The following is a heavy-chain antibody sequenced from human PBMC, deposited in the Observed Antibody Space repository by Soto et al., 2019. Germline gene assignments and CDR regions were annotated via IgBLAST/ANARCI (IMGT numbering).Heavy chain of an antibody. V-gene: IGHV4-59*11. D-gene: IGHD7-27*01. CDR2: IYYNGNT. J-gene: IGHJ4*02. CDR1: GGSISNHY. CDR3: TRANWYSEY. Sequence: PSETLSLTCSVSGGSISNHYWSWIRQPPGKGLEWIGYIYYNGNTNYNPSLKSRVTMSVDTSRNQISLKLTTVIAADTAVYYCTRANWYSEYWGQGTLVTVSP.